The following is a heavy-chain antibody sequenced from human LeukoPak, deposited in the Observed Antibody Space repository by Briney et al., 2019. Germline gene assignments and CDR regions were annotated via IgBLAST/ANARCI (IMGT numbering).Heavy chain of an antibody. D-gene: IGHD3-22*01. CDR3: AGVFDTMIVGWYFDL. Sequence: GASVTVSCTASGYTFTGYYMHWVRQAPGQGLEWMGWINPNSGGTNYAQKFQGRVTMTRDTSISTAYMELSRLRSDDTAVYYCAGVFDTMIVGWYFDLWGRGTLVTVSS. CDR2: INPNSGGT. CDR1: GYTFTGYY. J-gene: IGHJ2*01. V-gene: IGHV1-2*02.